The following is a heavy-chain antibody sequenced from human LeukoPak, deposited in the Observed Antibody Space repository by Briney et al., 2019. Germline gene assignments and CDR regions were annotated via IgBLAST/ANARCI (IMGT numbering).Heavy chain of an antibody. CDR3: ARDFHFAQHYYMDV. Sequence: GDSLRLSCAASGFTFTKYWMTWVRQAPGKGLEWVGNIKQDGSDKNYMDSVKGRFTISRDNTKNSVYLQMSSLRAEDTAVYYCARDFHFAQHYYMDVWGKGTTVTVSS. D-gene: IGHD2-2*01. CDR1: GFTFTKYW. CDR2: IKQDGSDK. V-gene: IGHV3-7*01. J-gene: IGHJ6*03.